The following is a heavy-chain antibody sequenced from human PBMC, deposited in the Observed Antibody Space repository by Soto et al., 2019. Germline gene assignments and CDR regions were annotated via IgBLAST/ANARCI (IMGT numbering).Heavy chain of an antibody. V-gene: IGHV4-4*07. CDR2: IYTSGST. D-gene: IGHD3-3*01. J-gene: IGHJ6*02. CDR3: ARRQNDFWSVKGPDYYGMDV. Sequence: QVQLQESGPGLVKPSETLSLTCTVSGGSISSYYWSWIRQPAGKGLEWIGRIYTSGSTNYNPSLKSRVTMSVDTSKNQFSLKLSSVTAADTAVYYCARRQNDFWSVKGPDYYGMDVWGQGTTVTVSS. CDR1: GGSISSYY.